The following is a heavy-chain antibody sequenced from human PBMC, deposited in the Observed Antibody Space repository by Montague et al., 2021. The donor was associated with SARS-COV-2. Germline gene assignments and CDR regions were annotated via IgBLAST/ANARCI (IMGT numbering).Heavy chain of an antibody. Sequence: SETLSLTCTVSGGAISNDDWCWIRQPPGKGLEWIMNIFKNGDIXXXPSLRSRVTRSVDMSENQFSLKVTSVTAADTAVYYCARYYERSLDVWGQGTTVVVSS. CDR3: ARYYERSLDV. CDR2: IFKNGDI. D-gene: IGHD3-22*01. V-gene: IGHV4-59*08. CDR1: GGAISNDD. J-gene: IGHJ6*02.